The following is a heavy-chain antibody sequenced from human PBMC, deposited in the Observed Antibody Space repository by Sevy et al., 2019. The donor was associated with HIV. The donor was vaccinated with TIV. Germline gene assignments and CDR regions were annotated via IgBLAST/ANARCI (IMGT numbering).Heavy chain of an antibody. Sequence: SETLSLTCTVSGGSISSGGYYWSWIRQHPGKGLEWIGYIYYSGSTYYNPSLKSRVTISVETSKNQFSLKLGSVTAADTAVYYCARDLGDSGWYNTLDYWGQGTLVTVSS. CDR1: GGSISSGGYY. J-gene: IGHJ4*02. CDR3: ARDLGDSGWYNTLDY. D-gene: IGHD6-19*01. V-gene: IGHV4-31*03. CDR2: IYYSGST.